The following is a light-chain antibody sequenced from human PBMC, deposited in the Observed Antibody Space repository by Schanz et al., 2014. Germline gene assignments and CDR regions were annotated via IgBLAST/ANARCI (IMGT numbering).Light chain of an antibody. CDR3: QQYNNWWT. Sequence: EIVMTQSPATLSVSPGDGATLSCRTSQSVGSNLAWYQQKPGQAPRLLIYGASTRATGLPARFSGSGSGTEFTLTISSLQSEDVAVYYCQQYNNWWTFGQGTKVEIK. CDR2: GAS. CDR1: QSVGSN. V-gene: IGKV3-15*01. J-gene: IGKJ1*01.